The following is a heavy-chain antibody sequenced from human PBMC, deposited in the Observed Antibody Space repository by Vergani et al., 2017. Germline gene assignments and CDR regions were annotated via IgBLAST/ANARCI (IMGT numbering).Heavy chain of an antibody. CDR2: INHSGST. Sequence: QVQLQQWGAGLLKPSETLSLTCAVYGGSFSGYYWSWIRQPPGKGLEWMGEINHSGSTNYNPSLKSRVTISVDTSKNQFSLKLSSVTAADTAVYYCARGGATVSGFGEPHYYYMDVWGKGTTVTVSS. CDR1: GGSFSGYY. V-gene: IGHV4-34*01. J-gene: IGHJ6*03. D-gene: IGHD3-10*01. CDR3: ARGGATVSGFGEPHYYYMDV.